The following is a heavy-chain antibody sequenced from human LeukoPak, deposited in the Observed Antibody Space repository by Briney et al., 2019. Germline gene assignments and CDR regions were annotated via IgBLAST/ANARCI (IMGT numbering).Heavy chain of an antibody. CDR2: ISNTGSST. CDR1: GFTLSDYY. V-gene: IGHV3-11*01. Sequence: GGSLRLSCAVSGFTLSDYYMTWIRQAPGKGLEWVSCISNTGSSTYYADSAEGRFTISRDNAKNSLYLQMNSLRAEDTAVYYCARETHTSTWISYYYYYMDVWGKGTTVTVSS. CDR3: ARETHTSTWISYYYYYMDV. J-gene: IGHJ6*03. D-gene: IGHD6-13*01.